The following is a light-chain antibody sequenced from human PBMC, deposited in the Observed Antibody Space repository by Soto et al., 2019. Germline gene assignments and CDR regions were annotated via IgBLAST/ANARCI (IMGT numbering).Light chain of an antibody. CDR1: QSLSSW. J-gene: IGKJ1*01. Sequence: DIQMTQSPSSLSASVGDRVTITCRASQSLSSWLAWYQQKPGKAEKLLIYKASNLESGVPARFSGSGAGTEFTLTISSLQSEDFAPYYCQHSINWPSTFGQGTKVDIK. CDR2: KAS. CDR3: QHSINWPST. V-gene: IGKV1-5*03.